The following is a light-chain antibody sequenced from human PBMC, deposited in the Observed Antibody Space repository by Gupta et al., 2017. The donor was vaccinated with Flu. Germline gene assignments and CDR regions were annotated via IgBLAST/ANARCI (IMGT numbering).Light chain of an antibody. CDR3: QQSYSSTWT. J-gene: IGKJ1*01. V-gene: IGKV1-39*01. Sequence: EIQMTQSPSSPCASVGDRVTITCRASQSISSYLNWYQQKPGKAPKLLIYAASSLQSGVPSRFSGSGSGTDFTLTISSLQPEDFATYYCQQSYSSTWTFGQGTKVEIK. CDR1: QSISSY. CDR2: AAS.